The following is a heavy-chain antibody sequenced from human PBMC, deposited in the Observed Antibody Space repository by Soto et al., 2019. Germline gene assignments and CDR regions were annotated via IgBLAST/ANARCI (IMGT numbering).Heavy chain of an antibody. CDR3: ARAASDYSPFCDY. CDR1: GFTFSSYW. V-gene: IGHV3-7*01. CDR2: INQDASEK. D-gene: IGHD2-15*01. Sequence: EVQLVESGGGLVQPGGSLRLSCAASGFTFSSYWMSWVRQAPGKGLEWVANINQDASEKYYVDSVKGRFTISRDNAKNSLYLKMYSLRAEDTAMYYCARAASDYSPFCDYWGQGTLVTFSS. J-gene: IGHJ4*02.